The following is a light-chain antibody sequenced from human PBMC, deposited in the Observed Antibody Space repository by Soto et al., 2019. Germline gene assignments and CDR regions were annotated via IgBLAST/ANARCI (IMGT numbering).Light chain of an antibody. CDR2: ENN. J-gene: IGLJ2*01. Sequence: QSVLTQPPSVSAAPGQKVTISGSGRSSNIGNNYVSWYQQLPGTAPKLLIYENNKRPSGIPDRFSGSKSGTSATLGITGLQTGDEADYYCGTWDSSLSAVVFGGGTKLTVL. CDR3: GTWDSSLSAVV. CDR1: SSNIGNNY. V-gene: IGLV1-51*02.